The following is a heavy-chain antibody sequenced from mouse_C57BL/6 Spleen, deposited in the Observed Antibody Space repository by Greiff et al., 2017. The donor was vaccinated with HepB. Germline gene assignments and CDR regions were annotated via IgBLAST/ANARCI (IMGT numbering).Heavy chain of an antibody. CDR1: GYAFSSYW. CDR3: ARAYYGRDSHYYAMDY. Sequence: QVQLKQSGAELVKPGASVKISCKASGYAFSSYWMNWVKQRPGKGLEWIGQIYPGDGDTNYNGKFKGKATLTADKSSSTAYMQLSSLTSEDSAVYVCARAYYGRDSHYYAMDYWGQGNSVTVSS. D-gene: IGHD1-1*01. J-gene: IGHJ4*01. V-gene: IGHV1-80*01. CDR2: IYPGDGDT.